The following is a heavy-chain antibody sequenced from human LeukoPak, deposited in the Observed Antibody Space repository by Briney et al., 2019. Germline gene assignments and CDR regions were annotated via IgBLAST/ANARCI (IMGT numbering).Heavy chain of an antibody. D-gene: IGHD3-22*01. CDR3: ASSKDYHDSSGYARTLDY. J-gene: IGHJ4*02. CDR2: SRAYNGDT. V-gene: IGHV1-18*01. Sequence: ASVKVSCKASGYTFASYGITWVRQAPGQGLEWMGWSRAYNGDTNYAQKFQGRVTMTTDTSTSTAYMELSSLRSEDTAIYYCASSKDYHDSSGYARTLDYWGQGTLVTVSS. CDR1: GYTFASYG.